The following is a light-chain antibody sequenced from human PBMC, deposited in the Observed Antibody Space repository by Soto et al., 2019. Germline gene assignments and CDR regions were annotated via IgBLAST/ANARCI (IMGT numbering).Light chain of an antibody. Sequence: QSVLTQPPSASGSPGQSVTISCTGTSSNVGAYNYVSWYQQHPGKAPKLMISEVSKRPSGVPDRFSGSKSGNTASLTVSGLQAEDEADYYCGSYTSSSTLLFGGGTKLTVL. J-gene: IGLJ2*01. CDR1: SSNVGAYNY. CDR3: GSYTSSSTLL. V-gene: IGLV2-8*01. CDR2: EVS.